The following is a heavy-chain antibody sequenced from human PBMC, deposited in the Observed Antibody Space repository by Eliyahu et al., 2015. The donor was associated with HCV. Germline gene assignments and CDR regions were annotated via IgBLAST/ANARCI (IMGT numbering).Heavy chain of an antibody. Sequence: QVQLVESGGGVVQPGRSLRLSCAASGFTFSSXXLHWXRXAPGKGLGWVAVIWYDGSNKYYADSVKGRFTISRDNSKNTLYLQMNSLRAEDTAVYYCARDSGLGIRGYCSSTSCYTGRFDYWGQGTLVTVSS. D-gene: IGHD2-2*02. J-gene: IGHJ4*02. CDR2: IWYDGSNK. CDR3: ARDSGLGIRGYCSSTSCYTGRFDY. CDR1: GFTFSSXX. V-gene: IGHV3-33*01.